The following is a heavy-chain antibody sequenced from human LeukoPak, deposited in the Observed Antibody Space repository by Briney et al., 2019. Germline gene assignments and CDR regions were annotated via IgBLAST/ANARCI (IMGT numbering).Heavy chain of an antibody. V-gene: IGHV4-39*07. Sequence: PSETLSLTCTVSGDSISSTNYYWSWIRQPPGKGLEWIGEINHSGSTNYNPSLKSRVTISVDTSKNQFSLKLSSVTAADTAVYYCARRSTYYYGSGSAGQFDYWGQGTLVAVSS. CDR3: ARRSTYYYGSGSAGQFDY. J-gene: IGHJ4*02. D-gene: IGHD3-10*01. CDR1: GDSISSTNYY. CDR2: INHSGST.